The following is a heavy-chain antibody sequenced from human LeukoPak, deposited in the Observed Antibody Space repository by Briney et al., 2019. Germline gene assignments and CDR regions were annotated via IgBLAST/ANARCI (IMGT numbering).Heavy chain of an antibody. CDR2: IYYSGST. CDR1: GGSISSYY. Sequence: SETLSLTCTVSGGSISSYYWSWIRQPPGKGLEWSGYIYYSGSTNYNPSLKSRVTISVDTSKNQFSLKLNSVTAADTAVYYCAREGGIAARPFDYWGQGTLVTVSS. V-gene: IGHV4-59*01. J-gene: IGHJ4*02. CDR3: AREGGIAARPFDY. D-gene: IGHD6-6*01.